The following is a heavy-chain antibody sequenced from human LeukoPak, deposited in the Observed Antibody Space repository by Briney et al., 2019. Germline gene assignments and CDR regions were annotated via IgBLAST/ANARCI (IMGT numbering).Heavy chain of an antibody. V-gene: IGHV4-34*01. CDR1: GGSFSGYY. CDR3: ASSRGIVALDY. Sequence: SETLSLTCAVYGGSFSGYYWSWIRQPPGKGLEWIGEINHSGGTNYNPSLKSRVTISVDTSKNQFSLKLSSVTAADTAVYYCASSRGIVALDYWGQGTLVTVSS. CDR2: INHSGGT. J-gene: IGHJ4*02. D-gene: IGHD5-12*01.